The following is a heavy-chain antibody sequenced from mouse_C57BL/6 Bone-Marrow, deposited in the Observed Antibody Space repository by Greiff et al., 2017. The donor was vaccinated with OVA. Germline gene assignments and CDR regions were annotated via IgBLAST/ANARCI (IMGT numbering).Heavy chain of an antibody. J-gene: IGHJ3*01. CDR2: ISSGSSTI. Sequence: EVHLVESGGGLVKPGGSLKLSCAASGFTFSDYGMHWVRQAPEKGLEWVAYISSGSSTIYYADTVKGRFTISRDNAKNTLFLQMTSLRSEDTAMYYCANDGYLWFAYWGQGTLVTVSA. D-gene: IGHD2-3*01. V-gene: IGHV5-17*01. CDR3: ANDGYLWFAY. CDR1: GFTFSDYG.